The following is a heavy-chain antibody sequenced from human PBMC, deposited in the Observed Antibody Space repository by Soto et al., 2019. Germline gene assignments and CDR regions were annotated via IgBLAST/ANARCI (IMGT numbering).Heavy chain of an antibody. Sequence: QVQLLQSGAGVKKPGSSVKVSCKASGGTFSSYAISWVRQAPGQGLEWMGGIIPIFGTANHAQKFQGRVTITADESTSTAYMELSSVTAEDTAVYYWERLTGGMNVCGQGTTVTVSS. CDR3: ERLTGGMNV. CDR1: GGTFSSYA. D-gene: IGHD2-8*02. V-gene: IGHV1-69*01. J-gene: IGHJ6*02. CDR2: IIPIFGTA.